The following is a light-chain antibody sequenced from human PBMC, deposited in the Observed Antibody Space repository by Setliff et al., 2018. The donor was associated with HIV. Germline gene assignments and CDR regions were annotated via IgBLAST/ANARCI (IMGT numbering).Light chain of an antibody. Sequence: QSVLTQPASVSGSPGQSITISCTGTSSDVGGYNFVCWYQQHPGKAPKLMIYDVNERPSGVSNRFSGSKSGNTASLTISRLQAEDEADYYCSSFTSSTTYVFGTGTKVTVL. V-gene: IGLV2-14*03. CDR3: SSFTSSTTYV. J-gene: IGLJ1*01. CDR2: DVN. CDR1: SSDVGGYNF.